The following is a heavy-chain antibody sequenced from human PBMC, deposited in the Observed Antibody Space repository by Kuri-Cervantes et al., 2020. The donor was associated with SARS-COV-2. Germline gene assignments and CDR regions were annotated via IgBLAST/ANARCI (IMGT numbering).Heavy chain of an antibody. V-gene: IGHV1-2*02. CDR2: INPNSGCT. Sequence: ASLQIFCRTAGYTFTGYYLNWVRQAPGQRLEGRGGINPNSGCTTYAQKFQGRVTMTRDTSINTAYMELSRLRSGDTAVYYCARVRIDSIVTVPTIPFDFWGQGTLVTVSS. CDR3: ARVRIDSIVTVPTIPFDF. J-gene: IGHJ4*02. CDR1: GYTFTGYY. D-gene: IGHD5-18*01.